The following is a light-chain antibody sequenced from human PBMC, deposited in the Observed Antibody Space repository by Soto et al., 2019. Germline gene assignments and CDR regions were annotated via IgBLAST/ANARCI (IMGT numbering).Light chain of an antibody. CDR1: SSDVGSYNL. J-gene: IGLJ1*01. CDR3: CSYAGSRHYV. CDR2: EGT. V-gene: IGLV2-23*01. Sequence: QSALTQPASVSGSPGQSITISCTGTSSDVGSYNLVSWYQQHPGKAPKFMIYEGTKRPSGVSNRFSGSKSGNTASLTISGLQAEDAADYYCCSYAGSRHYVFGTGTNLTVL.